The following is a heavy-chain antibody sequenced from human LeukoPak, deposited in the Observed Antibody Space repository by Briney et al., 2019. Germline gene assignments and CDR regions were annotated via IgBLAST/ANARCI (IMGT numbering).Heavy chain of an antibody. D-gene: IGHD6-19*01. Sequence: GGSLRLSCAASGFTFSSYCMSWVRQAPGKGLEWVANIKQDGSEKYYVDSVKGRFTISRDNAKNSLYLQMNSLRVEDTAVYYCARDAGITVAESVDYWGQGTLVTVSS. CDR2: IKQDGSEK. CDR1: GFTFSSYC. CDR3: ARDAGITVAESVDY. J-gene: IGHJ4*02. V-gene: IGHV3-7*01.